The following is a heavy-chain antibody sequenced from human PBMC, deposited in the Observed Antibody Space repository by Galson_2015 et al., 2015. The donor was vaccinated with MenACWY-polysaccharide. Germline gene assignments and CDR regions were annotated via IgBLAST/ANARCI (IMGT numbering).Heavy chain of an antibody. V-gene: IGHV2-5*01. Sequence: PALVKPTQPLALPCTFSGFSLSTSGVAVGWIRQPPGEALDWLDNIYSNDDKYYSTFLKNRLTITKDTSKNQVVLTMTNMDPVDTATYDCAHLTASNVYSYDYWGQGTLVTVSS. CDR1: GFSLSTSGVA. CDR3: AHLTASNVYSYDY. CDR2: IYSNDDK. D-gene: IGHD2-2*01. J-gene: IGHJ4*02.